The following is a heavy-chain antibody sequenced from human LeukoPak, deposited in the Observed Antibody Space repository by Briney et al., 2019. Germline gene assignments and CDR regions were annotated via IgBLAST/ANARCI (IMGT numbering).Heavy chain of an antibody. V-gene: IGHV1-2*02. J-gene: IGHJ4*02. CDR3: ARVDDRGHYYDSSGPRKLFDY. CDR2: INPDSGGT. Sequence: ASVKVSCKASGYTFTSYGISWVRQAPGQGLEWMGWINPDSGGTKYAQKFQGRVTMTRDTPIRTAYMQLSRLSSDDTAVYYRARVDDRGHYYDSSGPRKLFDYWGQGTLVTVSS. D-gene: IGHD3-22*01. CDR1: GYTFTSYG.